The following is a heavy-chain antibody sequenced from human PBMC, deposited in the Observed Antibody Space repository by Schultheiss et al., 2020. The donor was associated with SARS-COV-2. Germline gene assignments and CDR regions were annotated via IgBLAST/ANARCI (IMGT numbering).Heavy chain of an antibody. V-gene: IGHV3-7*01. Sequence: GESLKISCAASGFTFSSYWMSWVRQAPGKGLEWVANIKQDGSEKYYADSVKGRFTISRDNSKNTLYLQMNSLRAEDTAVYYCARDTGGFGGFGYWGQGTLVTVSS. J-gene: IGHJ4*02. CDR2: IKQDGSEK. CDR3: ARDTGGFGGFGY. CDR1: GFTFSSYW. D-gene: IGHD3-10*01.